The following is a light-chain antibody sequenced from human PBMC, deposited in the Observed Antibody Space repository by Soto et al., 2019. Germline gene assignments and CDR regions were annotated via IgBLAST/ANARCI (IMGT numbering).Light chain of an antibody. Sequence: QSALTQPASVSGSPGQSITISCTGTSSDIGAFTSVSWYQQHPGKAPKLIIYDIIHRPSGVSDRFSGSKSVNTASLTVSGLQPEDEANYYCSSYSRTTTLVVVGGGTKVTVL. CDR3: SSYSRTTTLVV. CDR1: SSDIGAFTS. CDR2: DII. J-gene: IGLJ2*01. V-gene: IGLV2-14*03.